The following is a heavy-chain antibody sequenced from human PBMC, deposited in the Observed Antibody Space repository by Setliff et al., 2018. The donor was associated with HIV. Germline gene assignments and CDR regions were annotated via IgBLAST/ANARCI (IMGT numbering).Heavy chain of an antibody. CDR3: ARRIAPGWWGGNSGDAFDL. CDR2: INHSGST. V-gene: IGHV4-34*01. D-gene: IGHD2-21*02. J-gene: IGHJ3*01. CDR1: GGSFSGYY. Sequence: SETLSLTCAVYGGSFSGYYWSWIRQPPGKGLEWIGEINHSGSTNYNPSLKSRVTISVDTSKNQFSLKLSSVTAADTAVYYCARRIAPGWWGGNSGDAFDLWGQGTMVTVSS.